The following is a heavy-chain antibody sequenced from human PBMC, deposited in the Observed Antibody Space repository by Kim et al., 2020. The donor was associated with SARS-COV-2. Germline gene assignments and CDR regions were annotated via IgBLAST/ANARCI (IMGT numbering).Heavy chain of an antibody. D-gene: IGHD2-8*01. Sequence: SETLSLTCAVYGGSFSGYYWSWIRQPPGKGLEWIGEINHSGSTNYNPSLKSRVTISVDTSKNQFSLKRSSVTAADTAGYYCASAEDCTNGVCPKDYGM. J-gene: IGHJ6*01. V-gene: IGHV4-34*01. CDR3: ASAEDCTNGVCPKDYGM. CDR2: INHSGST. CDR1: GGSFSGYY.